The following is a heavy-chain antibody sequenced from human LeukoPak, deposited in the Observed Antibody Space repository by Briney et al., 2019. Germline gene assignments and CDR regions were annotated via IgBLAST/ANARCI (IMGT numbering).Heavy chain of an antibody. V-gene: IGHV4-39*01. Sequence: SETLSLTCTVSGGSISSSSYYWGWIRQPPGKGLEWIGSIYYSGSTYYNPSLKSRVTISVDTSKNQFSLKLSSVTAADTAVYYCARGGPIVVVPAAIANDAFDIWGQGTMVTVSS. CDR1: GGSISSSSYY. CDR3: ARGGPIVVVPAAIANDAFDI. D-gene: IGHD2-2*01. J-gene: IGHJ3*02. CDR2: IYYSGST.